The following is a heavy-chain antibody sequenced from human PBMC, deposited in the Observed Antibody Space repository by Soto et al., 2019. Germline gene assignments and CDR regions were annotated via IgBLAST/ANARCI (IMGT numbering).Heavy chain of an antibody. V-gene: IGHV3-23*01. CDR3: AKLLTMVRGVTGLRDFDF. CDR2: ISGPGSTI. J-gene: IGHJ4*02. D-gene: IGHD3-10*01. CDR1: GFSFSNYA. Sequence: EVQLLEAGGNLIQPGGSLRLSCAASGFSFSNYAMSWVRQAPGQGLEWLSAISGPGSTIYYADSVKGRFTISRDNSKNTLYLQMNSLTGEDTAVYYCAKLLTMVRGVTGLRDFDFRGQGTLVTVSS.